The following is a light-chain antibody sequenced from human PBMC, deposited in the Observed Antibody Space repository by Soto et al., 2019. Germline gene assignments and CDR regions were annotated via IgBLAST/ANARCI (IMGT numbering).Light chain of an antibody. J-gene: IGKJ4*01. CDR3: QQYNVWPLA. CDR2: VAS. Sequence: IVMKQSPATLPVYPGERASHYSRASQSVSSNLAWYQQKPGQTPKLLIYVASTRATGLPASFSGSGSGTEFTLTISSLKSEDFAVYYCQQYNVWPLAFGGGTKVEFK. V-gene: IGKV3-15*01. CDR1: QSVSSN.